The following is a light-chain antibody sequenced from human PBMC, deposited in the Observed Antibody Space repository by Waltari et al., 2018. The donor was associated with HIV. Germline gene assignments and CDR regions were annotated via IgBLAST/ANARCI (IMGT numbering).Light chain of an antibody. J-gene: IGKJ2*01. Sequence: DIQVTQSPSSLSVSIGDRVTITCRATQDISSSLAWNQHKPGTPPKLLMYGASTLQSGVPSRFRGSGSGTDFTLTITSLQSEDIGIYYCQKYDRAPYTFGQGTRLEI. V-gene: IGKV1-27*01. CDR1: QDISSS. CDR3: QKYDRAPYT. CDR2: GAS.